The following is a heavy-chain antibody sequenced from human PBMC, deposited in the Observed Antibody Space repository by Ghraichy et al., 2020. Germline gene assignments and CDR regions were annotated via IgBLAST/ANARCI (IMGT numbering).Heavy chain of an antibody. CDR1: GFTFSTYS. V-gene: IGHV3-30-3*01. CDR2: ISHDGISK. Sequence: GGSLRLSCAASGFTFSTYSMHWVRQAPGKGLEWVAVISHDGISKYYADSVKGRFTISRDNSKNRLYLQMDSLRAEDTAVYYCARDASLPGYSYGRPLYGMDLWGQGTTVTVSS. D-gene: IGHD5-18*01. CDR3: ARDASLPGYSYGRPLYGMDL. J-gene: IGHJ6*02.